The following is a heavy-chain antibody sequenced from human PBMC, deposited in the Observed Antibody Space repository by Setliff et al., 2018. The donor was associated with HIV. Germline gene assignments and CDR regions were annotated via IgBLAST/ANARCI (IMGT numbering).Heavy chain of an antibody. D-gene: IGHD3-3*01. V-gene: IGHV3-13*01. Sequence: GGSLRLSCAASGFTFNNYDMHWVRRATGKGLEWVSAIDTSGNTYYPGSVKGRFTISRENAKNSLYLQMNSLRAGDTAVYYCARDVSWRVRTYIDYWGQGALVTVSS. CDR1: GFTFNNYD. CDR2: IDTSGNT. J-gene: IGHJ4*02. CDR3: ARDVSWRVRTYIDY.